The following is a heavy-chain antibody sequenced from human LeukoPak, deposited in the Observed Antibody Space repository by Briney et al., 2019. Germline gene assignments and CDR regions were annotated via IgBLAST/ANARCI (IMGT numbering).Heavy chain of an antibody. D-gene: IGHD3-10*01. Sequence: GGSLRLSRAASGFTFSSYAMSWVRQAPGKGLEWVSAISGSGGSTYYADSVKGRFTISRDNSKNTLYLQMNSLRAEDTAVYYCANLEHYYGSGNSDYWGQGTLVTVSS. CDR1: GFTFSSYA. CDR3: ANLEHYYGSGNSDY. V-gene: IGHV3-23*01. J-gene: IGHJ4*02. CDR2: ISGSGGST.